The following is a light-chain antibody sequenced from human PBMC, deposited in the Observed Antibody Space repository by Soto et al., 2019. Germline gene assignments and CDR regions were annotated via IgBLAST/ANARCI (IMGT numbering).Light chain of an antibody. CDR3: SSYSSSSTDV. V-gene: IGLV2-14*01. J-gene: IGLJ1*01. CDR2: EVT. CDR1: SSDVGYYNY. Sequence: QSALTQPASVSGSPGQSITISCTGSSSDVGYYNYVSWYQQHLGKAPKLMIYEVTNRPSGVPDRSSGSKSGNTASLTISGLQAEDEADYYCSSYSSSSTDVFGTGTKVTVL.